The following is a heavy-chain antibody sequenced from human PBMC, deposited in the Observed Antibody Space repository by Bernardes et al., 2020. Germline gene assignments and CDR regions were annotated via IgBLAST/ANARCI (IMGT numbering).Heavy chain of an antibody. Sequence: GGSLRLSCAASGFTFSSYAMHWVRQAPGKGLEWVAVISYDGSNKYYADSVKGRFAISRDNSKNTLYLQMNSLRAEDTAVYYCARELVPAAILAWFDPWGQGTLVTVSS. V-gene: IGHV3-30*09. CDR1: GFTFSSYA. CDR2: ISYDGSNK. D-gene: IGHD2-2*02. J-gene: IGHJ5*02. CDR3: ARELVPAAILAWFDP.